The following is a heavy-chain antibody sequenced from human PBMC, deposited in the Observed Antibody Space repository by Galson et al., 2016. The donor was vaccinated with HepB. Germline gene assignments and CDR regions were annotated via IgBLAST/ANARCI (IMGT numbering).Heavy chain of an antibody. CDR1: GFSFSSYS. CDR2: LTSSGGST. V-gene: IGHV3-23*01. Sequence: SLRLSCAASGFSFSSYSMAWVRQAPGKGLEWVSSLTSSGGSTHYTDSVKGRFTISRDDSKSTLYLQMDSLRVEDTATYHCTKRCMTNTCHNADDLWGQGTLVTVSS. J-gene: IGHJ5*02. CDR3: TKRCMTNTCHNADDL. D-gene: IGHD2-8*01.